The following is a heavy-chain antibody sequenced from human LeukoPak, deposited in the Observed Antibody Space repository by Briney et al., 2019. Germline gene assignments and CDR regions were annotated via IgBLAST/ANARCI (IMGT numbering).Heavy chain of an antibody. CDR2: INHSGST. Sequence: SETLSLTCAVSGGSFSGYYWSWIRQPPGKGLEWIGEINHSGSTNYNPSLKSRVTISVDTSKNQFSLKLSSVTAADTAVYYCARRGGSGYRYWGQGTLVTVSS. V-gene: IGHV4-34*01. CDR1: GGSFSGYY. D-gene: IGHD5-12*01. CDR3: ARRGGSGYRY. J-gene: IGHJ4*02.